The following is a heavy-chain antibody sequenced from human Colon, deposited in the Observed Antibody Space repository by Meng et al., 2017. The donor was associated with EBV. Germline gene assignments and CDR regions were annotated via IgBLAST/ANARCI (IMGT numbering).Heavy chain of an antibody. CDR2: ITHRGST. CDR3: ASSHSSKVGARRLDY. D-gene: IGHD1-26*01. Sequence: QARVQPWGAGRLTRSDTLSLTGAVYGGCFSGYHWTWIRQPPGKGLEWIGEITHRGSTNYNPFLKSRVTISVDTSKKQFSLKLTSVTAADTAVYYCASSHSSKVGARRLDYWGQGTLVTVSS. CDR1: GGCFSGYH. V-gene: IGHV4-34*01. J-gene: IGHJ4*02.